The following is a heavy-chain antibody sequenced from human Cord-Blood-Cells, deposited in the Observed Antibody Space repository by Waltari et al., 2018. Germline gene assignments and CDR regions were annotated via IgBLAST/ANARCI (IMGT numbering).Heavy chain of an antibody. V-gene: IGHV4-59*01. CDR1: GGSISSYY. J-gene: IGHJ5*02. Sequence: QVQLQESGPGLVKPSETLSLTCTVSGGSISSYYWSWIRQPPGKGLEWFGYIDYCGRTNYTPSRSSRVTISVDTSKNQFARKLSSVTAADTAVYYCARARYCSGGSCYNWFDPWGQGTLVTVSS. CDR3: ARARYCSGGSCYNWFDP. CDR2: IDYCGRT. D-gene: IGHD2-15*01.